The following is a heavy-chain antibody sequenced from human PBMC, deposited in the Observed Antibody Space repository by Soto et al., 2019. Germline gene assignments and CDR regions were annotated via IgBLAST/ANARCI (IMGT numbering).Heavy chain of an antibody. Sequence: LRLSCAASGFTFSSYSMDWVRQAPGKGLEWVSYITNTSSPIYYADSVKGRFTISRDNAKNSLYLQMNSLRDEDTAVYYCARGGGKSYYYGLDVWGQGTTVTVSS. V-gene: IGHV3-48*02. CDR3: ARGGGKSYYYGLDV. D-gene: IGHD2-15*01. J-gene: IGHJ6*02. CDR2: ITNTSSPI. CDR1: GFTFSSYS.